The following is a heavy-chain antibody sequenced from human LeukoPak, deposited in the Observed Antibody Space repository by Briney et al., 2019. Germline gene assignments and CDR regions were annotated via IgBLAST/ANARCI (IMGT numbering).Heavy chain of an antibody. CDR3: AKGRYCSGGSCFLAMVHTNDY. CDR1: GFTFSNAW. D-gene: IGHD2-15*01. CDR2: ISGSGGST. J-gene: IGHJ4*02. Sequence: PGGSLRLSCAASGFTFSNAWMSWVRQAPGKGLEWVSAISGSGGSTYYADSVKGRFTISRDNSKSTLYLQMNSLRAEDTAVYYCAKGRYCSGGSCFLAMVHTNDYWGQGTLVTVSS. V-gene: IGHV3-23*01.